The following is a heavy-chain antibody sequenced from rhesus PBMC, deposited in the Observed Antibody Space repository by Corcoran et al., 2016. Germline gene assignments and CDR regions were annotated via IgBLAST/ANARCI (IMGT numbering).Heavy chain of an antibody. D-gene: IGHD2-27*01. CDR2: IYGSGSST. Sequence: QLQLQESGPGLVKPSETLSVTCAVSGGSISSSYWSWIRQAPGKGLEWIGYIYGSGSSTNYNPSIKSRVTLSVDTAKNHRARKLSSVTAADTAGYYGASGPSYCSGIYCRTGEYYFDYWGQGVLVTVSS. CDR3: ASGPSYCSGIYCRTGEYYFDY. CDR1: GGSISSSY. V-gene: IGHV4-169*02. J-gene: IGHJ4*01.